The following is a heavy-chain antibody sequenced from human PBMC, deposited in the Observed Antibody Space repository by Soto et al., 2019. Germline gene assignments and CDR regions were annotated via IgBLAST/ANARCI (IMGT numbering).Heavy chain of an antibody. CDR3: ARDGEMATIGNAFDI. V-gene: IGHV3-30-3*01. CDR1: GFTFSSYA. J-gene: IGHJ3*02. D-gene: IGHD5-12*01. CDR2: ISYDGSNK. Sequence: QVQLVESGGGVVQPGRSLRLSCAASGFTFSSYAMHWVRQAPGKGLEWVAVISYDGSNKYYADSVKGRFTISRDNSKNTLYLQMNRLRAEDTAVYYCARDGEMATIGNAFDIWGQGTMVTVSS.